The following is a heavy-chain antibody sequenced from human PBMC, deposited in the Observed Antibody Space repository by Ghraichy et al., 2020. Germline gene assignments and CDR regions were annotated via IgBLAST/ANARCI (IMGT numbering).Heavy chain of an antibody. CDR2: ITSSSRTI. Sequence: GGSLRLTCVGSGFTLSSYRMTWVRQSPGKGLEWISYITSSSRTITYAASVKGRFTFSRDTAQTSLYLQMKSLSDEETAVYYCARGSMVVRFFYYDGMDVWGQGTTVTVSS. J-gene: IGHJ6*01. D-gene: IGHD4-23*01. CDR1: GFTLSSYR. CDR3: ARGSMVVRFFYYDGMDV. V-gene: IGHV3-48*02.